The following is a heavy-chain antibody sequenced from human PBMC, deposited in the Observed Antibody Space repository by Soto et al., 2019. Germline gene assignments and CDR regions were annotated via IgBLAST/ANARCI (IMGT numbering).Heavy chain of an antibody. J-gene: IGHJ5*02. CDR2: ISGGGGVST. CDR3: AKDAISMVRGVNNWFDP. D-gene: IGHD3-10*01. CDR1: GFTFSSYP. Sequence: EVQLLESGGGLVQPGGSLTLSCAASGFTFSSYPMTWVRQAPGKGLEWVSGISGGGGVSTYYADSVKGRFTISRDNSMNTLYLQMNRLRAEDTAVYYCAKDAISMVRGVNNWFDPWGQGTLVTVSS. V-gene: IGHV3-23*01.